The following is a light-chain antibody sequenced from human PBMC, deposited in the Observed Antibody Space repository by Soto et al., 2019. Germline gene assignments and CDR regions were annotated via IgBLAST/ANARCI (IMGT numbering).Light chain of an antibody. CDR3: QHYGGSFI. CDR1: QSINSKS. J-gene: IGKJ3*01. V-gene: IGKV3-20*01. CDR2: NTS. Sequence: ENVLTQSPGTLSLSPGEGATVSCRVSQSINSKSLVWYQRKFGQAPRLLIYNTSSRATGIPDRFSGSGSGTDFTISISRLDPEDFAVYYCQHYGGSFIFGPGTKVDFK.